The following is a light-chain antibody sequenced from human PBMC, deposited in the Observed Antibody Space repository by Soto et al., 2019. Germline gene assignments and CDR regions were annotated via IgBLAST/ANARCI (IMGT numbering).Light chain of an antibody. CDR1: QSVSIY. Sequence: ELVLTQSQATLSLSPGERATVSCRASQSVSIYLAWYQQKPGQAPRLLIYDASNRATGIPARFSGSGSGADFTLTISRLEPEDFAVYYCQQRIRWPPTLGQGTRLEIK. CDR2: DAS. J-gene: IGKJ5*01. CDR3: QQRIRWPPT. V-gene: IGKV3-11*01.